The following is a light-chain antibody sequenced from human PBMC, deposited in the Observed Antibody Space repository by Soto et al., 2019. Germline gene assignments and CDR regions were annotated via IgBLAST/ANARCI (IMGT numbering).Light chain of an antibody. V-gene: IGKV4-1*01. CDR1: QSVLFSSNNKNY. CDR3: QQSYSTPIT. J-gene: IGKJ5*01. CDR2: WAS. Sequence: DIVMTQSPDSLAVSLGERATINCKSSQSVLFSSNNKNYLAWYQQKPGQPPKLLIYWASTRESGVPNRFSGSGSGTDFTLTISSPQAEDVAVYYFQQSYSTPITFGQGTRLEMK.